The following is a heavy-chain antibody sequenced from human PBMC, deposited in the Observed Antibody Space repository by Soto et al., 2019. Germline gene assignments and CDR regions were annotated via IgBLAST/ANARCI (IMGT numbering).Heavy chain of an antibody. V-gene: IGHV3-30*18. J-gene: IGHJ4*02. CDR3: AKDSSSGWCEDLDY. Sequence: QVQLVESGGGVVQPGRSLRLSCAASGFPFSHYGMHWVRQAPGKGLEWVAVISYDEKNKYYGDSVKGRFTISRDNSKNTLYLQMNSLKTEDTAVYYCAKDSSSGWCEDLDYWCQGTLVSVSS. CDR1: GFPFSHYG. D-gene: IGHD6-19*01. CDR2: ISYDEKNK.